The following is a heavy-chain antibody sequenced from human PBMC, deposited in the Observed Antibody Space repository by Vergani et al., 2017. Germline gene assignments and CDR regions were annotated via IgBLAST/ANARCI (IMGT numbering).Heavy chain of an antibody. V-gene: IGHV4-34*01. CDR1: GGSFSGYY. CDR3: ARVLPYYDFWSGYYAYYFDY. Sequence: QVQLQQWGAGLLKPSETLSLTCAVYGGSFSGYYWSWIRQPPGKGLEWIGEINHSGSTNYNPSLKSRVTISVDTSKNQFSLKLSSVTAADTAVYYCARVLPYYDFWSGYYAYYFDYWGQGTLVTVSS. D-gene: IGHD3-3*01. CDR2: INHSGST. J-gene: IGHJ4*02.